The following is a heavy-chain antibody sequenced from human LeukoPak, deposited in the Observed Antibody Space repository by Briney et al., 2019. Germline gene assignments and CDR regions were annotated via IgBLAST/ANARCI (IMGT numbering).Heavy chain of an antibody. J-gene: IGHJ4*02. CDR1: GFTFSNYA. CDR3: ARDQYSYAHAAH. V-gene: IGHV3-66*01. CDR2: IYSGGTT. D-gene: IGHD5-18*01. Sequence: GGSLRLSCAASGFTFSNYAMSWVRQAPGKGLEWVSVIYSGGTTYYADSVKGRFTISRDNSKNTLHLQMNSLRAEDTAVYYCARDQYSYAHAAHWGQGTLVTVSS.